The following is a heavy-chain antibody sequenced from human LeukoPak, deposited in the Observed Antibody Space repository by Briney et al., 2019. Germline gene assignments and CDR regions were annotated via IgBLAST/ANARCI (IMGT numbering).Heavy chain of an antibody. Sequence: SQTLSLTCTVSGGSISSGDYYWSWIRQPPGKGLEWIGYIYYSGSTYYNPSLKSRVTISVDTSKNQFSLKLSSVTAADTAVYYCASGRGYSSSSRRFDSWGQGTLVTVSS. V-gene: IGHV4-30-4*08. CDR1: GGSISSGDYY. CDR3: ASGRGYSSSSRRFDS. J-gene: IGHJ5*01. D-gene: IGHD6-6*01. CDR2: IYYSGST.